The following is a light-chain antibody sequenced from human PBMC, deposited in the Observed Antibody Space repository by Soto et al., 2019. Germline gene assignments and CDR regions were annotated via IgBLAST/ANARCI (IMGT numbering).Light chain of an antibody. CDR3: QQRSNWPPWT. CDR1: QSISSS. CDR2: DAS. J-gene: IGKJ1*01. V-gene: IGKV3-11*01. Sequence: EIVLTQSPDTLSLSPGERATLSCRASQSISSSLAWFQQKPGQAPRLLIHDASNRAAGIPARFSGSGSGTDFTLTNSSLEPEDVAVYYCQQRSNWPPWTFGQGTKVEIK.